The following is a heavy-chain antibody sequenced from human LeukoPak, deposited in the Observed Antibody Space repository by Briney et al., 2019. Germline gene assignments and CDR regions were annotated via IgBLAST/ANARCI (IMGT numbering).Heavy chain of an antibody. Sequence: SETLSLTCTVSGGSISSYYWSWIRHPPGKGLEWIGYIYYSWSTNYNPSLKSRVTISVDTSKNQLSLKLSSVTAADTAVYYCASGIDSSGYYPGDYWGQGTLVTVSS. CDR2: IYYSWST. CDR3: ASGIDSSGYYPGDY. CDR1: GGSISSYY. D-gene: IGHD3-22*01. V-gene: IGHV4-59*01. J-gene: IGHJ4*02.